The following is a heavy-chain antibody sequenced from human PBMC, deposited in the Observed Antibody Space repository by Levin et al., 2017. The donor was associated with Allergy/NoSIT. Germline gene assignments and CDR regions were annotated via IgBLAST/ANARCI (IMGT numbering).Heavy chain of an antibody. Sequence: GGSLRLSCTASGFIFNTYWMHWVRQAPGKGLVWVSRINSDGSGTSYADSVKGRFTISRDNAKNTLYLQMNSLRAEDTAVYFCARDRDGPDTIDYWGQGTLVTVSS. V-gene: IGHV3-74*01. D-gene: IGHD5-24*01. CDR3: ARDRDGPDTIDY. J-gene: IGHJ4*02. CDR2: INSDGSGT. CDR1: GFIFNTYW.